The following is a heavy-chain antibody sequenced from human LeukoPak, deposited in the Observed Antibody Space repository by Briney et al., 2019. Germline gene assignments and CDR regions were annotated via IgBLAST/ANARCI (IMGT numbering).Heavy chain of an antibody. Sequence: ASVKVSCKASGVTFSSYAISWVRQAPGQGLEWMGGFIPIFGTATYAQKFQGRVTITTDESTSTAYMELSSLRSEDTAVYYCARSLVTYYYDSSGYEGHYYYYYYMDVWGKGTTATVSS. J-gene: IGHJ6*03. D-gene: IGHD3-22*01. CDR2: FIPIFGTA. CDR1: GVTFSSYA. CDR3: ARSLVTYYYDSSGYEGHYYYYYYMDV. V-gene: IGHV1-69*05.